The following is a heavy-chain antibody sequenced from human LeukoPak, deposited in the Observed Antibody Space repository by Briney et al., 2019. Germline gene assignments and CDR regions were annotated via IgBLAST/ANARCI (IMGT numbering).Heavy chain of an antibody. CDR3: ARGYYYDSSGYYTPVYYFDY. Sequence: PVKVSCKASAGTFSSYAISWVRQAPGQGLEWMGRIIPIFGTANYAQKFQGRVTITTDESTSTAYMGLSSLRSEDTAVYYCARGYYYDSSGYYTPVYYFDYWGQGTLVTVSS. V-gene: IGHV1-69*05. D-gene: IGHD3-22*01. J-gene: IGHJ4*02. CDR1: AGTFSSYA. CDR2: IIPIFGTA.